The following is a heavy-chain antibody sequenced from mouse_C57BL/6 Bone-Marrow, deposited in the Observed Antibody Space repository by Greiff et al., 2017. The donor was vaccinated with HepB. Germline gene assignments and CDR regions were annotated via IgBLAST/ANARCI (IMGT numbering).Heavy chain of an antibody. Sequence: EVMLVESGGGLVQPGGSLKLSCAASGFTFSDYYMYWVRQTPEKRLEWVAYISNGGGSTYYPDTVKGRFTISRDNAKNTLYLQMSRLKSEDTAMYYCARNYYGSWYFDVWGTGTTVTVSS. J-gene: IGHJ1*03. CDR3: ARNYYGSWYFDV. CDR2: ISNGGGST. V-gene: IGHV5-12*01. D-gene: IGHD1-1*01. CDR1: GFTFSDYY.